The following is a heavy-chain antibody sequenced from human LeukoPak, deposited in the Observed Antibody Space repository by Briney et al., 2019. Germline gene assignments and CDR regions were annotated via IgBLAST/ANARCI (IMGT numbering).Heavy chain of an antibody. V-gene: IGHV3-30*18. J-gene: IGHJ4*02. CDR3: AKLASSSWFDY. D-gene: IGHD6-13*01. CDR1: GFTFSSYG. Sequence: GRSLRFSCAASGFTFSSYGMHWVRQAPGKGLEWVAVISYDGSNKYYADSVKGRFTISRDNSKNTLYLQMNSLRAEDTAVYYCAKLASSSWFDYWGQGTLVTVSS. CDR2: ISYDGSNK.